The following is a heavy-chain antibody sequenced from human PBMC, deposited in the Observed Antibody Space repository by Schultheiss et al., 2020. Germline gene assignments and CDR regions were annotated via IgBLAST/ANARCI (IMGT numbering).Heavy chain of an antibody. Sequence: SETLSLTCTVSGGSISSSSYYWGWIRQPPGKGLEWIGSIYYSGSTYYNPSLKSRVTISVDTSKNQFSLKLSSVTAADTAVYYCASYYDSSAFFDYWGQGTLVTVYS. CDR2: IYYSGST. CDR1: GGSISSSSYY. CDR3: ASYYDSSAFFDY. V-gene: IGHV4-39*01. J-gene: IGHJ4*02. D-gene: IGHD3-22*01.